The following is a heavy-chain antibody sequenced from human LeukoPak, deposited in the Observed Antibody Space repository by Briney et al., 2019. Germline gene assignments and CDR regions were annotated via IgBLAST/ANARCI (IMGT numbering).Heavy chain of an antibody. D-gene: IGHD3-10*01. V-gene: IGHV4-39*07. Sequence: WVRQPPGKGLEWIGSIYYSGSTYYSPSLKSRVTISVDTSKNQLSLKLSSVTAADTAVYYCARASSGSYRSFDYWGQGTLVTVSS. J-gene: IGHJ4*02. CDR2: IYYSGST. CDR3: ARASSGSYRSFDY.